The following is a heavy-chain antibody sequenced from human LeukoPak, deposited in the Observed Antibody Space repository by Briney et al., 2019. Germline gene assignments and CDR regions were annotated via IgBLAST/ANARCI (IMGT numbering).Heavy chain of an antibody. CDR3: ARGRVDCSSTSCHPNWFDP. Sequence: ASVKVSCKASGYTFTSYDINWVRQATGQGLEWMGWMNPNSGNTGYAQKFQGRVTITRNTSISTAYMELSSLRSEDTAVYYRARGRVDCSSTSCHPNWFDPWGQGTLVTVSS. J-gene: IGHJ5*02. CDR1: GYTFTSYD. CDR2: MNPNSGNT. D-gene: IGHD2-2*01. V-gene: IGHV1-8*03.